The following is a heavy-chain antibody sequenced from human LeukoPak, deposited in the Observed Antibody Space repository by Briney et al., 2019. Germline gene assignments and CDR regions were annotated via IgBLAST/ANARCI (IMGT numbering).Heavy chain of an antibody. J-gene: IGHJ4*02. V-gene: IGHV1-8*03. CDR1: GYTFTSYD. Sequence: ASVKVSCKASGYTFTSYDINWVRQATGQGLEWMGWMNPNSGNTGYAQKFQGRVTITRNTSISTAYMELSSLRSEDTAVYYCARVEKMVIAARGPFDYWGQGTLVTVSS. D-gene: IGHD6-13*01. CDR2: MNPNSGNT. CDR3: ARVEKMVIAARGPFDY.